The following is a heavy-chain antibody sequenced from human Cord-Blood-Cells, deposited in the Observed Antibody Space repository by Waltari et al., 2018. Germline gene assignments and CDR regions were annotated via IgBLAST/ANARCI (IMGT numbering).Heavy chain of an antibody. CDR1: GFTFTSSA. V-gene: IGHV1-58*01. Sequence: QMQLVQSGPEVKKPGTSVKVSCKASGFTFTSSAVQWVRQARGQRLEWIGWIVVGSGNTNYEQKVQERVTMTRDMSTSTAYMELSSLRSEDTAVYYCAADGTRGTVGVRWQNDAFDIWGQGTMVTVSS. CDR3: AADGTRGTVGVRWQNDAFDI. J-gene: IGHJ3*02. D-gene: IGHD4-17*01. CDR2: IVVGSGNT.